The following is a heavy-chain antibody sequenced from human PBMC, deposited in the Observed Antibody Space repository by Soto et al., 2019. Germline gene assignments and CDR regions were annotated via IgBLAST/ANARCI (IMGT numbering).Heavy chain of an antibody. Sequence: EVQLVESGGGLVQPGGSLRLSCAASGFTFSSYWMSWVRQAPGKGLEWVANIKQDGSEKYYVDSVKGRFTISRDNAKNSLYLQMNSLRAEDTAVYYCARTGWANSGYDSGWPLYYWGQGTLVTVSS. D-gene: IGHD5-12*01. V-gene: IGHV3-7*01. J-gene: IGHJ4*02. CDR1: GFTFSSYW. CDR2: IKQDGSEK. CDR3: ARTGWANSGYDSGWPLYY.